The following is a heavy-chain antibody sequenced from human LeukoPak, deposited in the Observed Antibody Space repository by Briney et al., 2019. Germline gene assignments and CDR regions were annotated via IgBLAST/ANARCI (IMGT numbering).Heavy chain of an antibody. CDR2: IGGGGFNT. D-gene: IGHD2-21*01. CDR1: GFTFTDYA. J-gene: IGHJ4*02. Sequence: GGSLRLSCVASGFTFTDYAMSWVRQAPGKGLEWVSSIGGGGFNTHYADSVKGRFSISRDTSTNTLYLEMNSLRADDSALYYCAKDNFGLVPYCFDSWGQGTLVTVPS. V-gene: IGHV3-23*01. CDR3: AKDNFGLVPYCFDS.